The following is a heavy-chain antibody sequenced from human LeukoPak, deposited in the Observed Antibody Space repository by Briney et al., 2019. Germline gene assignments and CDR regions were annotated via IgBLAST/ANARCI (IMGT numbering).Heavy chain of an antibody. J-gene: IGHJ4*02. CDR1: GFTFSSYD. V-gene: IGHV3-48*01. CDR2: ISSSSRAT. D-gene: IGHD4-17*01. Sequence: GGSLRLSCVASGFTFSSYDMIWVRQPPGKGLEWVSYISSSSRATYYADSVKGRFTISRDNGNMNSLFLQMSSLRAEDTAVYYCAREPERTKNIYGHWGFDYWGQGTLVTVSS. CDR3: AREPERTKNIYGHWGFDY.